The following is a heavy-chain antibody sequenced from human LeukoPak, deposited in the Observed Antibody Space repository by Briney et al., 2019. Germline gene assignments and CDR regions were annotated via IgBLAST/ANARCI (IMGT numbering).Heavy chain of an antibody. J-gene: IGHJ4*02. D-gene: IGHD6-19*01. V-gene: IGHV1-18*01. CDR1: GYTFTSYG. Sequence: ASVKVSCKASGYTFTSYGISWVRQAPGRGLEWMGWISAYNGNANYAQKLQGRVTMTTDTSTSTAYMELRSLRSDDTAVYYCASQRWAPASGIAVAGLDYWGQGTLVTVSS. CDR3: ASQRWAPASGIAVAGLDY. CDR2: ISAYNGNA.